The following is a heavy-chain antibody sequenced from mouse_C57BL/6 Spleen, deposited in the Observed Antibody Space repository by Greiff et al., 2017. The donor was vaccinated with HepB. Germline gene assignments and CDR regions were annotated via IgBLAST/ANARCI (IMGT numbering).Heavy chain of an antibody. V-gene: IGHV1-54*01. J-gene: IGHJ3*01. Sequence: QVQLQQSGAELVRPGTSVKVSCKASGYAFTNYLIEWVKQRPGQGLEWIGVINPGSGGTNYNEKFKGKATLTADKSSSTAYMQLSSLTSEDSAVYFCASRFAYWGQGTLVTVSA. CDR3: ASRFAY. CDR1: GYAFTNYL. CDR2: INPGSGGT.